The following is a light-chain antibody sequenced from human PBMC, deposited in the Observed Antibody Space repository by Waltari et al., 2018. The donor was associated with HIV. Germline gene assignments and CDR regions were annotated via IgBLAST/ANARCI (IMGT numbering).Light chain of an antibody. V-gene: IGKV4-1*01. CDR1: RSILYSSDNRNY. J-gene: IGKJ4*01. CDR3: QQYLRSPPT. CDR2: WAS. Sequence: DIVMTQSPDSLPVSLGERATINCTASRSILYSSDNRNYLAWYQQKPRRPPRLLISWASTRESVVPDRFSGSGSGTDFALTISRLQAEDVAVYHCQQYLRSPPTFGGGTKVEIK.